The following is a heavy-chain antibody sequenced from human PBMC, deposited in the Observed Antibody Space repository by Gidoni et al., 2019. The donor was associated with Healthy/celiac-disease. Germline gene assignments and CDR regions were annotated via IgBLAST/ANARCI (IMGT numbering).Heavy chain of an antibody. CDR3: ALTRVVVVAATTPAASYSGTFDY. D-gene: IGHD2-15*01. CDR1: GFTFSSHA. Sequence: EVQLLESGGGLVQPGGSLRLSCAASGFTFSSHALSWVRQAPGKGLEWVSAISRSGGSTYYADSVKGRFTISRDNSKNTLYLQMNSLRAEDTAVYYCALTRVVVVAATTPAASYSGTFDYWGQGTLVTVSS. V-gene: IGHV3-23*01. J-gene: IGHJ4*02. CDR2: ISRSGGST.